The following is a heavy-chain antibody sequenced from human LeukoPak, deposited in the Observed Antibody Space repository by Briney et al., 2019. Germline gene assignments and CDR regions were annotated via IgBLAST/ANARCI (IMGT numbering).Heavy chain of an antibody. CDR2: IIPIFGTA. V-gene: IGHV1-69*13. CDR1: GYTFTSYA. Sequence: ASVKVSCKASGYTFTSYAISWVRQAPGQGLEWMGGIIPIFGTANYAQKFQGRVTITADESTSTAYMELSSLRSEDTAVYYCAMLHNPWLVESEETGDAFDIWGQGTMVTVSS. CDR3: AMLHNPWLVESEETGDAFDI. D-gene: IGHD6-19*01. J-gene: IGHJ3*02.